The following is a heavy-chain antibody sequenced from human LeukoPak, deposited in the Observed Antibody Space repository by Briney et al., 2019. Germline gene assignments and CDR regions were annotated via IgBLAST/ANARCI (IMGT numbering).Heavy chain of an antibody. Sequence: PRRSLRHSCVASGFPFSSYSFHWVRQAPGKGLEWVALLSYDGSIKHYADSVKGRFTLSRDNSKSSVYLQMDSLKADDTAVYYCARGISTWYRIDYWGQGTLVAVSS. CDR3: ARGISTWYRIDY. D-gene: IGHD6-13*01. CDR1: GFPFSSYS. V-gene: IGHV3-30*01. CDR2: LSYDGSIK. J-gene: IGHJ4*02.